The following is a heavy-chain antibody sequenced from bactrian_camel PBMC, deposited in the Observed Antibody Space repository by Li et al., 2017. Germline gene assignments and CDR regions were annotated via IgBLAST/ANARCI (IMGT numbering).Heavy chain of an antibody. CDR1: GVTENFNC. CDR2: FYPSDAGDT. J-gene: IGHJ4*01. V-gene: IGHV3S54*01. Sequence: HVQLVESGGGSVQAGGSRGLSCALSGVTENFNCMGWFRQAPGKEREGVAAFYPSDAGDTYYADSVKGRFTISRDNAKNTFYLEMNTLNSEDTALYFCAAATRVRWRDEYNYWGQGTQVTVS. CDR3: AAATRVRWRDEYNY. D-gene: IGHD1*01.